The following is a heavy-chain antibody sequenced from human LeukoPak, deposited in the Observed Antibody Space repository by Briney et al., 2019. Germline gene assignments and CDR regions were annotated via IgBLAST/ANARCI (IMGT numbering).Heavy chain of an antibody. CDR2: ISYDGSNK. D-gene: IGHD2-21*01. CDR3: ARIEAFCGSGGCYEGFDS. J-gene: IGHJ5*01. CDR1: GFTFSSYG. Sequence: GRSLRLSCAASGFTFSSYGMHWVRQAPGKGLEWVAVISYDGSNKYYADSVKGRFTISRDNAKNSLYLQMNSLRAEDTAVYYCARIEAFCGSGGCYEGFDSWGQGTLVTVSS. V-gene: IGHV3-30*03.